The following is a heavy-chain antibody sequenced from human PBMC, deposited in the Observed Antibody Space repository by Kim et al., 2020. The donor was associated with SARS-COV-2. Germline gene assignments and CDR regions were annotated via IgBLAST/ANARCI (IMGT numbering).Heavy chain of an antibody. CDR3: AREGTGGGIAVAGPTDSGVGYYYYYGMDV. D-gene: IGHD6-19*01. V-gene: IGHV3-33*05. CDR1: GFTFSSYG. CDR2: ISYDGSNK. J-gene: IGHJ6*02. Sequence: GGSLRLSCAASGFTFSSYGMHWVRQAPGKGLEWVAVISYDGSNKYYADSVKGRFTISRDNSKNTLYLQMNSLRAEDTAVYYCAREGTGGGIAVAGPTDSGVGYYYYYGMDVWGQGTTVTVSS.